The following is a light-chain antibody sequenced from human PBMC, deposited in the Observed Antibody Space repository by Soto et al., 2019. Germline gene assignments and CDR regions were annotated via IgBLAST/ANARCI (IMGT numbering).Light chain of an antibody. Sequence: QSALTQPASVSGSPGQSITISCTGSSSDVGGYGYVSWYQQHPGKAPKLIIYEVTKRPSGVSRRFSGSKSVNTASLTISGLQADDEAAYYCTSYTNTSLLRTVFGTGTNVTVL. CDR1: SSDVGGYGY. CDR2: EVT. J-gene: IGLJ1*01. CDR3: TSYTNTSLLRTV. V-gene: IGLV2-14*01.